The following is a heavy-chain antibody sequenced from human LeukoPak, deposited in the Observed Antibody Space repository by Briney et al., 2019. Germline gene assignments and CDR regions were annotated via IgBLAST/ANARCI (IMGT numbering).Heavy chain of an antibody. CDR2: ISYDGSNK. CDR1: GFTFSSYG. CDR3: ARDQGGKLGMDPNWFDP. V-gene: IGHV3-30*03. Sequence: GGSLRLSCAASGFTFSSYGMHWVRQAPGKGLEWVAVISYDGSNKYYADSVKGRFTISRDNSKNTLYLQMNSLRAEDTAVYYCARDQGGKLGMDPNWFDPWGQGTLVTVSS. D-gene: IGHD7-27*01. J-gene: IGHJ5*02.